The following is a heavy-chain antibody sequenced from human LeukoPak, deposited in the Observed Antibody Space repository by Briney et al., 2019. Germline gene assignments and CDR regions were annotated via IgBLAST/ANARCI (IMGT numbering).Heavy chain of an antibody. CDR2: IHHSGTT. Sequence: SSETLSLTCGIYGGSFSDHSWNWIRQPPGKGLEWIGEIHHSGTTEYSPSLKSRVTISADRSKNQFSLNLTSVTAADTAVYYCARWGVVTQRGVHYHYSMDVWDNGTTVTVSS. V-gene: IGHV4-34*01. CDR1: GGSFSDHS. CDR3: ARWGVVTQRGVHYHYSMDV. D-gene: IGHD4-23*01. J-gene: IGHJ6*03.